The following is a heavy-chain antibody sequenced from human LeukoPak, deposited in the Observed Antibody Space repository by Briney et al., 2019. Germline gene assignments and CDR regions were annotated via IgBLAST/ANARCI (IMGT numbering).Heavy chain of an antibody. J-gene: IGHJ3*02. D-gene: IGHD3-16*02. V-gene: IGHV3-20*04. CDR2: INWNGGSR. CDR1: GFIFDDYD. CDR3: AREHRNTVTLGDGFDI. Sequence: PGGSLRLSCAASGFIFDDYDMSWVRQVTGKGLEWVSGINWNGGSRHYADSVKGRFSISRDNAKSFLFLQMNSLRAEDTALYYCAREHRNTVTLGDGFDIWGQGTVVTVSS.